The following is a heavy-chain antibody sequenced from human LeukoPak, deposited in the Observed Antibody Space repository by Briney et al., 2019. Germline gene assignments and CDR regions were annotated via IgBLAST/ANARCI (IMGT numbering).Heavy chain of an antibody. D-gene: IGHD3-10*01. CDR1: GFSFSNFW. V-gene: IGHV3-7*01. CDR2: IKQEGTET. CDR3: ARETGGVLWFGETD. J-gene: IGHJ4*02. Sequence: GGSLRLSCAASGFSFSNFWMNWVRQAPGKALEWVANIKQEGTETHYMDSVKGRFTISRDNAKNSLYLQMNSLRVEDTAVYYCARETGGVLWFGETDWGQGTLVAVSS.